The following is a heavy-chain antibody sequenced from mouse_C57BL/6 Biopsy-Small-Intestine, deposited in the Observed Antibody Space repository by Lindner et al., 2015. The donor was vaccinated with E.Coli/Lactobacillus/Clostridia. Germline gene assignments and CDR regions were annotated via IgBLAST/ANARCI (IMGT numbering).Heavy chain of an antibody. Sequence: VQLQESGGGLVQPKGSLKLSCAASGFTFNTYAMHWVRQAPGKGLEWVARIRSKSSNYATYYADSVKDRFTISRDDSESMLYLQMNNLKTEDTAMYYCVRQDYYGSSPYYAMDYWGQGTSVTVSS. CDR3: VRQDYYGSSPYYAMDY. CDR2: IRSKSSNYAT. CDR1: GFTFNTYA. D-gene: IGHD1-1*01. V-gene: IGHV10-3*01. J-gene: IGHJ4*01.